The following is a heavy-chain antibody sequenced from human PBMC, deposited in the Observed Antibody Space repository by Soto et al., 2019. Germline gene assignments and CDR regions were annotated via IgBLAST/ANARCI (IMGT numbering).Heavy chain of an antibody. CDR3: AREGSGSGSYSKNWFDP. Sequence: PSETLSLTCTVSGGSISSGEYYWRWIRQPPGKGLEWIGYIYYSGSTYYNPSLKSRVTISVDTSKNQFSLKLSSVTAADTAVYYCAREGSGSGSYSKNWFDPWGQGTLVTVSS. CDR2: IYYSGST. J-gene: IGHJ5*02. D-gene: IGHD3-10*01. CDR1: GGSISSGEYY. V-gene: IGHV4-30-4*01.